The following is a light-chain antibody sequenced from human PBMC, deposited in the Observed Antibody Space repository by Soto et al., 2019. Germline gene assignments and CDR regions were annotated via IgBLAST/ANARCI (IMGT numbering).Light chain of an antibody. Sequence: EIVMTQSPATLSVSPGERATLSCRASQSVRSSFLAWYQQKPGQAPSLLIYGASTRATGIPARFSGSGSGTEFTLTIISLQYEDFAVYYCQQYSNWPLTFGGGTKVDIK. J-gene: IGKJ4*01. CDR1: QSVRSSF. V-gene: IGKV3-15*01. CDR2: GAS. CDR3: QQYSNWPLT.